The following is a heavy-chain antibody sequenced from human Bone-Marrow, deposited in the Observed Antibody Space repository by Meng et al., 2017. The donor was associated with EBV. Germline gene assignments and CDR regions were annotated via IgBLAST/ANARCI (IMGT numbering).Heavy chain of an antibody. CDR2: INHGGSP. CDR3: ARGGGVGYGNYVNY. V-gene: IGHV4-34*01. D-gene: IGHD4-11*01. Sequence: GHLQQRGAGLLKPSETLSLTCAVYGGSFSDYHCGWIRQAPGKGLEWIGEINHGGSPNYNPSLKSRVIISVDTSKNQFSLKLKSVTATDTAVYYCARGGGVGYGNYVNYWGQGTLVTVSS. CDR1: GGSFSDYH. J-gene: IGHJ4*02.